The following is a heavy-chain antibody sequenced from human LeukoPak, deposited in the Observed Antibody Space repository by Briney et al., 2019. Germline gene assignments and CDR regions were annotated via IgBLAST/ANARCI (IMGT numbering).Heavy chain of an antibody. CDR1: GYTFTSYA. J-gene: IGHJ6*02. CDR2: INAGNGNT. D-gene: IGHD3-22*01. V-gene: IGHV1-3*01. CDR3: ARDLRAPGGYYYVRGMDV. Sequence: GASVKVSCKASGYTFTSYAMHWVRQAPGQRLEWMGWINAGNGNTKYSQKFQGRVTITRDTSASTVYMELSSLRSEDTAVYYCARDLRAPGGYYYVRGMDVWGQGTTVTVSS.